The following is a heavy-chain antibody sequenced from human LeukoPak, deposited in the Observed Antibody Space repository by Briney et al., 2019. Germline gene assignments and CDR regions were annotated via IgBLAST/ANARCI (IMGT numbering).Heavy chain of an antibody. J-gene: IGHJ4*02. CDR3: SRGGSRYYDSSGYYPLDY. Sequence: ASVKVSCKVSGYTFTGYYIHWVRQAPGQGLEWMGWINPNSGGTNYAQKFQGWVTMTRDTSISTAYMELSRLRSDDTAVYYCSRGGSRYYDSSGYYPLDYWGQGTLVTVSS. V-gene: IGHV1-2*04. CDR2: INPNSGGT. D-gene: IGHD3-22*01. CDR1: GYTFTGYY.